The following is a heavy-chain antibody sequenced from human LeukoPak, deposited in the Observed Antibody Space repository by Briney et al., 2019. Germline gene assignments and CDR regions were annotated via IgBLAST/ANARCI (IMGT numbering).Heavy chain of an antibody. D-gene: IGHD3-3*01. CDR2: MNPNSGNT. CDR3: ARGLGRVTIFGVVISWFDP. CDR1: GYTFTSYD. Sequence: ASVTVSCKASGYTFTSYDINWVRQAAGQGGEWMGWMNPNSGNTGYAQKFQGRVTMTRNTSISTAYMELSSLRSEDTAVYYCARGLGRVTIFGVVISWFDPWGQGTLVTVSS. J-gene: IGHJ5*02. V-gene: IGHV1-8*01.